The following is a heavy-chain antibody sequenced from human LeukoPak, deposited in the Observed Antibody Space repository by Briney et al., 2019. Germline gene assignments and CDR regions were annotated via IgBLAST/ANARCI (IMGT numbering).Heavy chain of an antibody. CDR1: GGSLSSSSYY. CDR2: IYYSGST. V-gene: IGHV4-39*07. CDR3: ARARGAVAGPRWISGWFDP. Sequence: PSETLSLTCSVSGGSLSSSSYYWGWIRQPPGKGLEWIGSIYYSGSTYYNPSLKSRVTISVDTSKNQFSLKLSSVTAADTAVYYCARARGAVAGPRWISGWFDPWGQGTLVTVSS. J-gene: IGHJ5*02. D-gene: IGHD6-19*01.